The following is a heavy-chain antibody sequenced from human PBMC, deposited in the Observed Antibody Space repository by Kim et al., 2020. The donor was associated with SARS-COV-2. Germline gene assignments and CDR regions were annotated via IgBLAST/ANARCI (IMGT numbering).Heavy chain of an antibody. CDR2: GYYRGST. V-gene: IGHV4-39*01. J-gene: IGHJ4*01. CDR3: GKHLRQWLDISLSYFD. Sequence: SETLSLTCTVSGGSIRSSSSYWGWIRQPPGKGLEWIGSGYYRGSTYYNPSLKSLVTVSVDTSKNHLSLMQSSVTAANTAVYYCGKHLRQWLDISLSYFD. D-gene: IGHD6-19*01. CDR1: GGSIRSSSSY.